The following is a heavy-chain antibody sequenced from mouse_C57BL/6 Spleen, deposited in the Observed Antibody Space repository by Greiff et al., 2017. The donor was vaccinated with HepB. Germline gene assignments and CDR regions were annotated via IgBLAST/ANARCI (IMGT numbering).Heavy chain of an antibody. CDR2: IDPSDSYT. J-gene: IGHJ1*03. CDR3: ARGSTVREYFDV. D-gene: IGHD1-1*01. CDR1: GYTFTSYW. Sequence: QVQLQQPGAELVMPGASVKLSCKASGYTFTSYWMHWVKQRPGQGLEWIGEIDPSDSYTNYNQKFKGKSTLTVDKSSSTAYMQLSSLTSEDSAVYYWARGSTVREYFDVWGTGTTVTVSS. V-gene: IGHV1-69*01.